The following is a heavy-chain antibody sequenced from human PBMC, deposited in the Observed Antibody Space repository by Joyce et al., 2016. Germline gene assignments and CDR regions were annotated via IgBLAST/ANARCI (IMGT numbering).Heavy chain of an antibody. CDR3: AKDRETSAVLDF. CDR1: GFTFRSYG. D-gene: IGHD6-25*01. J-gene: IGHJ4*02. Sequence: QAQLVESGGGVVQPGRSLRLSCAVSGFTFRSYGMHWVRQAPGKGLEWVAVISNEGKNKNYADSVKGRFTVSRDNSKRILSLQMNSLRPEDTAVYYCAKDRETSAVLDFWGQGTPVTVSS. V-gene: IGHV3-30*18. CDR2: ISNEGKNK.